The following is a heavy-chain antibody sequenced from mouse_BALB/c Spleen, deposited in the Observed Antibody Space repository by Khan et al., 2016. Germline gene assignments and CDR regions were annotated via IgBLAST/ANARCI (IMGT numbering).Heavy chain of an antibody. CDR3: ARREVYYDVSGIHYYDVDY. Sequence: EVELVESGGGLVQPGGSRKLSCVASGFTFSGFGMHWVRQAPEKGLEWVAYIDSGGSAIFYAATVKGRFTISRDNPKNPPFLQITSLTSEDTATYYGARREVYYDVSGIHYYDVDYGNEATSVTVSS. V-gene: IGHV5-17*02. CDR1: GFTFSGFG. CDR2: IDSGGSAI. D-gene: IGHD1-1*01. J-gene: IGHJ4*01.